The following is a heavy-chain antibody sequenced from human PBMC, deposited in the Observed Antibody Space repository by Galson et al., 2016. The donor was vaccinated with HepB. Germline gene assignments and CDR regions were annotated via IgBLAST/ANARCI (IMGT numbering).Heavy chain of an antibody. Sequence: SLRLSCAASGFTFSSYWMHWVRQAPGKGLVWVSRINSAGSSDASSVSYADSVKGRFTISRDNAKNTLYLQMNTLRVEDTAVYYCARDRDDILTGYHPLFDNWGQGTLVTVSS. J-gene: IGHJ4*02. CDR1: GFTFSSYW. V-gene: IGHV3-74*01. D-gene: IGHD3-9*01. CDR2: INSAGSSDASSV. CDR3: ARDRDDILTGYHPLFDN.